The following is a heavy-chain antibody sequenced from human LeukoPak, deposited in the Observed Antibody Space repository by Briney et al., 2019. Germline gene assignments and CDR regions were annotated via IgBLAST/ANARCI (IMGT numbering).Heavy chain of an antibody. CDR2: IKQDGSEK. V-gene: IGHV3-7*01. CDR1: GFTFSSYW. J-gene: IGHJ6*02. Sequence: PGGSLRLSCAASGFTFSSYWMSWVRQAPGKGLEWVANIKQDGSEKYYVDSVKGRFTISRDNSKNTLYLQMNSLRAEDTAVYYCARDDSAAISYYGMDVWAKGPRSPSP. CDR3: ARDDSAAISYYGMDV. D-gene: IGHD2-2*02.